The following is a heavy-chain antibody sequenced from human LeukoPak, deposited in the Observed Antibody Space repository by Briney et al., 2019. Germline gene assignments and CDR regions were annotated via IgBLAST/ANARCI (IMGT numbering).Heavy chain of an antibody. CDR3: ARDIAAAGTNWFDP. V-gene: IGHV1-18*01. CDR1: GYTFTSYG. Sequence: GASVKVSCKASGYTFTSYGISWVRQAPGQGLEWMGWISAYNGNTNYAQKLQGRVTMTTDTSTSTAYMELRSLRSDDTAVYYCARDIAAAGTNWFDPWGRGTLVTVSS. J-gene: IGHJ5*02. D-gene: IGHD6-13*01. CDR2: ISAYNGNT.